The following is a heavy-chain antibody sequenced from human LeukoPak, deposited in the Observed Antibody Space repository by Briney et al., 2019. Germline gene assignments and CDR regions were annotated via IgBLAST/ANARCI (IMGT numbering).Heavy chain of an antibody. Sequence: PGGSLRLSCAASGFTFDDYAMHWVRQAPGKGLEWVSLISWDGGSTYYADSVKGRFTISRDNSKNSLYLQMNSLRAEDAALYYCAKDKWGRVVADDAFDIWGQGTMVTVSS. CDR1: GFTFDDYA. CDR3: AKDKWGRVVADDAFDI. CDR2: ISWDGGST. J-gene: IGHJ3*02. V-gene: IGHV3-43D*03. D-gene: IGHD2-21*01.